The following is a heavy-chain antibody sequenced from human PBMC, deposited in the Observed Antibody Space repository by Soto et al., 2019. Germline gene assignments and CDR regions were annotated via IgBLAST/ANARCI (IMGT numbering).Heavy chain of an antibody. Sequence: QVQLVQSGAEVKKPGSSVKVSCKASGGTFSSYAISLVRQAPGQGLEWMGGIIPIFGTANYAQKFQGRVTITADESTSTAYMELSRLRSEDTAVYYCARGDLLVEQQLVRQRYYYYGMDVWGQGTTVTVSS. CDR3: ARGDLLVEQQLVRQRYYYYGMDV. D-gene: IGHD6-13*01. J-gene: IGHJ6*02. CDR2: IIPIFGTA. CDR1: GGTFSSYA. V-gene: IGHV1-69*01.